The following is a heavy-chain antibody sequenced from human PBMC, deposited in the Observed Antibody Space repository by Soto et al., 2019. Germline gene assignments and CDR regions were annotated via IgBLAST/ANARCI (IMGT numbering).Heavy chain of an antibody. CDR3: ARQGYSSSWRYFDY. CDR2: INHSGST. Sequence: QVQLQQWGAGLLKPSETLSLTCAVYGGSFSGYYWSWIRQPPGKGLEWIGEINHSGSTNYNPSLKSRVTISVDTSKNQFSLKLSSVTAADTAVYYCARQGYSSSWRYFDYWGQGTLVTVSS. V-gene: IGHV4-34*01. D-gene: IGHD6-13*01. CDR1: GGSFSGYY. J-gene: IGHJ4*02.